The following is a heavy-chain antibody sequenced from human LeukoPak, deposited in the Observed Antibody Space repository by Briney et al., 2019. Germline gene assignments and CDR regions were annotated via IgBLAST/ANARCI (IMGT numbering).Heavy chain of an antibody. V-gene: IGHV1-69*04. CDR2: IIPILGIS. CDR3: ERDRKSRGYYYVSYSFEY. Sequence: ASVNVSCKGSGGTFSSYAISWVRQAPGQGLEWMGRIIPILGISNYAQKFQGRVTITADKSTSTAYMELSSLSPEDTAVYYCERDRKSRGYYYVSYSFEYWAQGPLVRVSS. J-gene: IGHJ4*02. D-gene: IGHD3-22*01. CDR1: GGTFSSYA.